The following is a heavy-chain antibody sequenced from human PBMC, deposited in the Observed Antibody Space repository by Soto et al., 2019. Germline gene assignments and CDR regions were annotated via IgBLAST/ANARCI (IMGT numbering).Heavy chain of an antibody. J-gene: IGHJ5*02. D-gene: IGHD6-19*01. V-gene: IGHV4-30-4*01. CDR2: IYYSGST. CDR1: GGSISSGDYY. CDR3: ARAPSSGWQTYNWFDP. Sequence: SETLSLTCTVSGGSISSGDYYWSWIRQPPGKGLEWIGYIYYSGSTYYNPSLKSRVTISVDTSKNQFSLKLSSVTAADTAVYYCARAPSSGWQTYNWFDPWGQGTLVTVSS.